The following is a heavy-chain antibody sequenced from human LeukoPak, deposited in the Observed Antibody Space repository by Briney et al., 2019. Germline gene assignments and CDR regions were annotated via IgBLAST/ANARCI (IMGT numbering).Heavy chain of an antibody. V-gene: IGHV3-23*01. Sequence: QPSETLSLSCAASGITFSNYAMSWVRQAPGKGLEWVSGISDSGDGTYYADSVKGRFTISIDNSKNTLYLQMNSLRAEDTAVYYCANARWYLDSWGQGTLVTVSS. D-gene: IGHD4-23*01. CDR1: GITFSNYA. J-gene: IGHJ4*02. CDR2: ISDSGDGT. CDR3: ANARWYLDS.